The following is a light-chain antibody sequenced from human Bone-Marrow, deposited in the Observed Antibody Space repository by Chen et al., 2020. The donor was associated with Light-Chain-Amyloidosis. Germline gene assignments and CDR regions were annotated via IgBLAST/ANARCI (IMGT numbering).Light chain of an antibody. CDR3: QQYGTSPLT. CDR2: GSS. J-gene: IGKJ4*01. Sequence: EIVLTQATCTLSLSPGEGANLSCRSCQTISSNYLTWYQQKFGQAPRLIIYGSSSRATGIPDRFTGSGAGTDFTLTINRLEPEDFAMYYCQQYGTSPLTFGGGTKVEIK. CDR1: QTISSNY. V-gene: IGKV3-20*01.